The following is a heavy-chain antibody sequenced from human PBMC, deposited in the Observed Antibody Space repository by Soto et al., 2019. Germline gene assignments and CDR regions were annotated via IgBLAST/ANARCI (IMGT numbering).Heavy chain of an antibody. J-gene: IGHJ3*02. D-gene: IGHD5-18*01. V-gene: IGHV3-7*01. CDR1: GFTFSRYW. Sequence: GGSLRLSCAASGFTFSRYWMNWVRQAPGKGLEWVANIKQDGTEKNYVDSVKGRFTISRDNARKSLYLQMDGLRAEDTAVYFCARGDTPMITGMDSFDIWGQGTMVTVSS. CDR3: ARGDTPMITGMDSFDI. CDR2: IKQDGTEK.